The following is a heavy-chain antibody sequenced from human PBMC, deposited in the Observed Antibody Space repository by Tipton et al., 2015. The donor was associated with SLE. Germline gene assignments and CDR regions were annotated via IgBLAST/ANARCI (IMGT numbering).Heavy chain of an antibody. CDR2: INHSGST. Sequence: TLSLTCAVYGGSFSGYYWSWIRQPPGKGLEWIGEINHSGSTNYNPSLKSRVTIPVDTSKNQFSLKLSSVTAADTAVYYCARVDGAYCGGDCYSTDWYFDLWGRGTLVTVSS. CDR1: GGSFSGYY. J-gene: IGHJ2*01. CDR3: ARVDGAYCGGDCYSTDWYFDL. D-gene: IGHD2-21*01. V-gene: IGHV4-34*01.